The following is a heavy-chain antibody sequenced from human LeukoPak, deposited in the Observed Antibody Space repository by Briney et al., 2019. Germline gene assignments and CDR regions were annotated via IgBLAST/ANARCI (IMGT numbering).Heavy chain of an antibody. V-gene: IGHV4-34*01. CDR1: GGSFSGYY. J-gene: IGHJ4*02. Sequence: PSETLSLTCAVYGGSFSGYYWSRIRQPPGKGLEWIGCIYYSGNTYYNPSLKSRVTISIDTSRNQFSLKLSSVTAADTAVYYCARAPTTVVTYYFDYWGQGTLVTVSS. D-gene: IGHD4-23*01. CDR3: ARAPTTVVTYYFDY. CDR2: IYYSGNT.